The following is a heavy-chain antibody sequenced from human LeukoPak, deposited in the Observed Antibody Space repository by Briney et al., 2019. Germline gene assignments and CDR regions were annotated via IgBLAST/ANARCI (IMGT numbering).Heavy chain of an antibody. D-gene: IGHD5-18*01. V-gene: IGHV1-46*01. J-gene: IGHJ4*02. CDR1: GYTFTSYY. CDR2: INPSGGST. Sequence: ASVKVSCKASGYTFTSYYMHWVRQAPGQGLEWMGIINPSGGSTSYAQKFQGRVTMTRDTSTSTVYMELSSLRSEDTAVCYCARDHQYSYGFGQTANDYWGQGTLVTVSS. CDR3: ARDHQYSYGFGQTANDY.